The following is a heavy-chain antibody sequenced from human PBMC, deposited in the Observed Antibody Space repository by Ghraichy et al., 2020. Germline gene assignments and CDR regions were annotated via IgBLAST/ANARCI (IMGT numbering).Heavy chain of an antibody. CDR1: GGSFSGYY. Sequence: SQTLSLTCAVYGGSFSGYYWSWIRQPPGKGLEWIGEINHSGSTNYNPSLKSRVTISVDTSKNQFSLKLSSVTAADTAVYYCARGPYDILTGYNPPHFDYWGQVTLVTVSS. J-gene: IGHJ4*02. D-gene: IGHD3-9*01. CDR3: ARGPYDILTGYNPPHFDY. V-gene: IGHV4-34*01. CDR2: INHSGST.